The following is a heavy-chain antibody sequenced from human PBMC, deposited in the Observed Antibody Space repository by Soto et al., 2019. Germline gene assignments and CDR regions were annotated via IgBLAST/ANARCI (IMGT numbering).Heavy chain of an antibody. V-gene: IGHV3-33*01. CDR2: TWYDGSNK. D-gene: IGHD5-18*01. J-gene: IGHJ6*02. CDR1: GFTFSSYG. Sequence: LRLSCAASGFTFSSYGMHWVRQAPGKGLEWVAVTWYDGSNKYYTDSVKGRFTISRDNSKSTLYLQMNSLRAEDTAVYYCARDHHTAMVQDVWGQGTTVTVSS. CDR3: ARDHHTAMVQDV.